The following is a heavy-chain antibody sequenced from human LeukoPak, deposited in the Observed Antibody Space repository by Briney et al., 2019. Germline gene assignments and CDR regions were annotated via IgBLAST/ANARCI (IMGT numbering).Heavy chain of an antibody. Sequence: SVKVSCKASGGTFSSYAISWVRQAPGQGLEWMGGIIPIFGTANYAQKFQGRVTITADESTSTAYMELSSLRSEDTAVYYCARDPCGGATRLICYFDYWGQGTLVTVSS. V-gene: IGHV1-69*13. CDR2: IIPIFGTA. CDR1: GGTFSSYA. D-gene: IGHD1-26*01. CDR3: ARDPCGGATRLICYFDY. J-gene: IGHJ4*02.